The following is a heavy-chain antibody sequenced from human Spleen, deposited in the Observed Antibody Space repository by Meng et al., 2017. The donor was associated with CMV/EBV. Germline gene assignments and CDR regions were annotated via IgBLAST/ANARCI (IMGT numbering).Heavy chain of an antibody. V-gene: IGHV3-21*04. CDR2: ISSSSSYI. D-gene: IGHD3-16*01. J-gene: IGHJ4*02. CDR3: ALGGVAVFSRDYFDY. CDR1: GFTFSSYS. Sequence: GESLKISCAASGFTFSSYSMNWVRQAPGKGLEWVSSISSSSSYIYYADSVKGRFTISRDNAKNSLYLQMNSLRTEDTALYYCALGGVAVFSRDYFDYWGQGTLVTVSS.